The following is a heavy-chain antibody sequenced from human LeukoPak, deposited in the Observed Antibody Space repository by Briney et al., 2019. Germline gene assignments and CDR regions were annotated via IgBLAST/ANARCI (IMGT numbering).Heavy chain of an antibody. CDR3: ARGGAAITSAFDI. J-gene: IGHJ3*02. CDR1: GFTFSGYS. V-gene: IGHV3-21*01. CDR2: ISSSSSYI. Sequence: GGSLRLSCAASGFTFSGYSMNWVRQAPGKGLEWVSSISSSSSYIYYADSVKGRFTISRDNAKNSLYLQMNSLRAEDTAVYYCARGGAAITSAFDIWGQGTMVTVSS. D-gene: IGHD2-2*01.